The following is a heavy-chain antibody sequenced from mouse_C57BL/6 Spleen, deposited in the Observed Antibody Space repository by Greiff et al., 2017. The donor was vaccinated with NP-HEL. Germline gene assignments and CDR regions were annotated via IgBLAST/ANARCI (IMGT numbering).Heavy chain of an antibody. Sequence: EVQLQQSGTVLARPGASVKMSCKTSGYTFTSYWMHWVKQRPGQGLEWIGAIYPGNSDTSYNQKFKGKAKLTAVTSASTAYMELSSLTNEDSAVYYCTRRAYGKGYFDYWGQGTTLTVSS. V-gene: IGHV1-5*01. J-gene: IGHJ2*01. CDR3: TRRAYGKGYFDY. CDR2: IYPGNSDT. CDR1: GYTFTSYW. D-gene: IGHD1-1*01.